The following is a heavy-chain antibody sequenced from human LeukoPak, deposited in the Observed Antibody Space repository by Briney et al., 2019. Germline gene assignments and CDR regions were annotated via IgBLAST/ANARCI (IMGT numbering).Heavy chain of an antibody. D-gene: IGHD3-22*01. Sequence: DRLSLTCSLSAGYMVRYYWNSIRQSPGKGLEWIGFVYSNGITTYNPSLRSRGTISIATSTIQFSLRLTSVTAAETATYYCTRRAYYDSSGYSPTAGYFDLWGRGTLVTVSS. CDR3: TRRAYYDSSGYSPTAGYFDL. CDR2: VYSNGIT. V-gene: IGHV4-4*08. J-gene: IGHJ2*01. CDR1: AGYMVRYY.